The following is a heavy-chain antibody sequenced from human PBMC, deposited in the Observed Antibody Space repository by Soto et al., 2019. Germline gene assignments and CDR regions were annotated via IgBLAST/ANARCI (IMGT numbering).Heavy chain of an antibody. V-gene: IGHV3-30*18. CDR2: ISYDGSNK. D-gene: IGHD2-2*01. CDR3: AKVHSPSIRTQFIVVVPAATIDY. Sequence: PGGSLRLSCAASGFTFSSYGMHWVRQAPGKGLEWVAVISYDGSNKYYADSVKGRFTISRDNSKNTLYLQMNSLRAEDTAVYYCAKVHSPSIRTQFIVVVPAATIDYWGQGTLVTVSS. J-gene: IGHJ4*02. CDR1: GFTFSSYG.